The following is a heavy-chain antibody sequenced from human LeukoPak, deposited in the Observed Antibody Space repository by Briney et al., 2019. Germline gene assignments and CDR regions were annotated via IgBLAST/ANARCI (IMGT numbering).Heavy chain of an antibody. CDR3: ARGQKAAAGKQFDY. CDR1: GGSMNSYF. V-gene: IGHV4-59*01. D-gene: IGHD6-13*01. Sequence: SETLSLTCTVSDVSGGSMNSYFWSWIRQPPGKGLEYIGYIYYSASTNYNPSLKSRVTISVDTSKNQFSLKLSSVTAADTAVYYCARGQKAAAGKQFDYWGQGTLVTVSS. CDR2: IYYSAST. J-gene: IGHJ4*02.